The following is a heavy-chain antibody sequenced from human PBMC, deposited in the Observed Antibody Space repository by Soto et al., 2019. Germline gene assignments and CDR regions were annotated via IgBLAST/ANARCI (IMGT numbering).Heavy chain of an antibody. CDR1: GGSISSSSYY. J-gene: IGHJ6*02. D-gene: IGHD7-27*01. Sequence: PSETLSLTCTVSGGSISSSSYYWGWIRQPPGKGLEWIGSIYYSGSTYYNTSLKSRVTISVDTSKNQFSLKLSSVTAADTAVYYCAGHLGIPYYYYYYGMDVWGQGTTVTVSS. CDR2: IYYSGST. V-gene: IGHV4-39*01. CDR3: AGHLGIPYYYYYYGMDV.